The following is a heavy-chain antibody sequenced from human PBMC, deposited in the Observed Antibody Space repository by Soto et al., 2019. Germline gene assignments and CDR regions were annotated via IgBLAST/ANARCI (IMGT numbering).Heavy chain of an antibody. CDR1: GYTFTSYG. V-gene: IGHV1-18*04. CDR3: ARGTGSTIFGVVIIGDWFDP. Sequence: QVQLVQSGAEVKKPGASVKVSCKASGYTFTSYGISWVRQAPGQGLEWMGWISAYNGNTNYAQKLQGRVTMTTDTSTSTASMELRSLRSDDTAVYYCARGTGSTIFGVVIIGDWFDPWGQGTLVTVSS. CDR2: ISAYNGNT. D-gene: IGHD3-3*01. J-gene: IGHJ5*02.